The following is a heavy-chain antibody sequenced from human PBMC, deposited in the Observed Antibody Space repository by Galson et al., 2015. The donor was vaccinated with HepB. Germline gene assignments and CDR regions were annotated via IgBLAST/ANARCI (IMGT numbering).Heavy chain of an antibody. D-gene: IGHD4-17*01. Sequence: SLRLSCAASGFTSGDYAMSWFRQAPGKGLEWVGFIRSKAYGGTTEYAASVKGRFTISRDDSKSIAYLQMNSLKTEDTAVYYCTRDRERVTVTSDFDYWGQGTLVTVSS. CDR3: TRDRERVTVTSDFDY. V-gene: IGHV3-49*03. J-gene: IGHJ4*02. CDR2: IRSKAYGGTT. CDR1: GFTSGDYA.